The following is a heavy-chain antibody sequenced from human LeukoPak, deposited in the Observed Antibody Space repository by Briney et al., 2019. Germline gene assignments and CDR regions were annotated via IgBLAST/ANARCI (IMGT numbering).Heavy chain of an antibody. J-gene: IGHJ3*02. V-gene: IGHV4-59*01. CDR1: GGSISSYY. D-gene: IGHD3-3*01. Sequence: PSETLSLTCTVSGGSISSYYWSWIRQPPGKGLEWIGSIYYSGSTYYNPSLKSRVTISVDTSKNQFSLKLSSVTAADTAVYYCARRTYDLWSGDYTGAFDIWGQGTMVTVSS. CDR2: IYYSGST. CDR3: ARRTYDLWSGDYTGAFDI.